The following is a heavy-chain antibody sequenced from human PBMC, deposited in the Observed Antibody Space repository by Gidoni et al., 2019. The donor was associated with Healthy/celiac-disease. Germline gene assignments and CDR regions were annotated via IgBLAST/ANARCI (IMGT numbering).Heavy chain of an antibody. CDR2: ISWNSGSI. V-gene: IGHV3-9*01. CDR1: GFTFDDYA. CDR3: AKGSKQWLSFGY. D-gene: IGHD6-19*01. Sequence: EVQLVESGGGLVQPVRSLRLSCAASGFTFDDYAMHWVRQAPGRGLEWVAGISWNSGSIGYADSEKGRFTISRDNAKNYLYLQMNSLRAEDTALYYCAKGSKQWLSFGYWGQGTLVTVSS. J-gene: IGHJ4*02.